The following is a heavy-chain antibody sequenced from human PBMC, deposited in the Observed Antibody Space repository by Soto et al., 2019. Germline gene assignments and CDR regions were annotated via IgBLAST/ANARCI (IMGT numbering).Heavy chain of an antibody. CDR3: VRGGYVWGSYRSNDAFDI. D-gene: IGHD3-16*02. J-gene: IGHJ3*02. Sequence: GWSLRLSCASSGFTFISYGMHWVRQAPGKGLEWVAVIWYDGSNKYYADSVKGRFTISRDNSKNTLYLQMNSLRAEDTAVYYCVRGGYVWGSYRSNDAFDIWGQGTMVTVSS. CDR2: IWYDGSNK. CDR1: GFTFISYG. V-gene: IGHV3-33*01.